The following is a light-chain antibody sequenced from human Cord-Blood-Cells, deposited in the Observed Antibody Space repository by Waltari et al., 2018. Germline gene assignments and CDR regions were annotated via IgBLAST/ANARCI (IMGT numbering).Light chain of an antibody. CDR1: SSDVGGYNY. CDR2: EVS. J-gene: IGLJ3*02. V-gene: IGLV2-8*01. Sequence: QSALTQPPSASGSPGQSVTISCTGTSSDVGGYNYVSWYQQHPGKAPKLMIYEVSKRPSGVPVRCSCSKSGNTASLTVSGLQAEDEADYYCSSYAGSNNLVFGGGTKLTVL. CDR3: SSYAGSNNLV.